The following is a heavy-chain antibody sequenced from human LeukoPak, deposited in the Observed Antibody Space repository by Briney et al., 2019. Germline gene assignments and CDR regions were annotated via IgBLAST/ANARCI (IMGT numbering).Heavy chain of an antibody. CDR1: GFTFSSYA. J-gene: IGHJ3*02. D-gene: IGHD1-7*01. CDR2: ISGSGGST. CDR3: ARDPGTTQTLHDAFDI. V-gene: IGHV3-23*01. Sequence: GGSLRLSCAASGFTFSSYAMSWVRQAPGKGLEWVSAISGSGGSTYYADSVKGRFTISRDNARNSLYLQMNGLRAEDTAVYYCARDPGTTQTLHDAFDIWGQGTMVTVSS.